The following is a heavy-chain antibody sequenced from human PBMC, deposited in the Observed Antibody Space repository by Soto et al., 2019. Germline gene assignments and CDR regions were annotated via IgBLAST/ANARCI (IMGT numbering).Heavy chain of an antibody. D-gene: IGHD3-16*01. CDR2: ISYDGSNK. CDR1: GFTFSSYA. CDR3: ARASGGAYYYYGGMDV. J-gene: IGHJ6*02. Sequence: QVQLVESGGGVVQPGRSLRLSCAASGFTFSSYARHWVRQAPGKGLEWVAVISYDGSNKYYADSVKGRFTISRDNSKNTLYLQMNSLRAEDTAVYYCARASGGAYYYYGGMDVWGQGTTVTVSS. V-gene: IGHV3-30-3*01.